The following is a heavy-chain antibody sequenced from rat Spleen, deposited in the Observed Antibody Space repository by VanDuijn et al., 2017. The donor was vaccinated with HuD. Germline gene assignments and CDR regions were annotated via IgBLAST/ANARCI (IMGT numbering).Heavy chain of an antibody. CDR3: ARHGTTVVGY. J-gene: IGHJ2*01. V-gene: IGHV5S23*01. Sequence: VQLKESGPGLVQPSQTLSLTCTVSGFSLTSNSVSWIRQPPGKGLERVASISTGGGNTYYRDSVKGRFTISRDNAKSTLYLQMDSLRSEDTATYYCARHGTTVVGYWGQGVMVTVSS. CDR1: GFSLTSNS. CDR2: ISTGGGNT. D-gene: IGHD1-1*01.